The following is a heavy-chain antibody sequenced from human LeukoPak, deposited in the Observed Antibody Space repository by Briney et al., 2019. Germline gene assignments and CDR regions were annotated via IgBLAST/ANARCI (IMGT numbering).Heavy chain of an antibody. D-gene: IGHD2-2*01. V-gene: IGHV3-30-3*01. CDR2: ISYDGSNK. J-gene: IGHJ3*02. CDR1: GFTFSSYA. Sequence: GGSLRLSCAASGFTFSSYAMHWVRQAPGKGLEWVAVISYDGSNKYYADSVKGRFTISRDNSKNTLYLQMNSLRAEDTAVYYCANIVVVPAANPSNDAFDIWGQGTMVTVSS. CDR3: ANIVVVPAANPSNDAFDI.